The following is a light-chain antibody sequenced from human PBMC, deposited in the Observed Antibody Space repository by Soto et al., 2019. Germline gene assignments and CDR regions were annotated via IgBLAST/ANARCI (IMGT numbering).Light chain of an antibody. CDR3: HQRSTWPFT. CDR1: QSISTY. Sequence: EIVLTQSPATLSLSPGERATLSCRASQSISTYLAWYQQKPGRAPRLLIYDASNRAAGIPARFGGSGSGTDFTLTISSLEPEDFAVYYCHQRSTWPFTFGTGTKVDI. V-gene: IGKV3-11*01. J-gene: IGKJ3*01. CDR2: DAS.